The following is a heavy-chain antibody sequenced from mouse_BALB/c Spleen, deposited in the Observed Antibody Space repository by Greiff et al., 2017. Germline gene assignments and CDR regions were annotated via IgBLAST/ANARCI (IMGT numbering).Heavy chain of an antibody. CDR1: GYTFTDYN. CDR3: ARWEYGNYGFAY. V-gene: IGHV1-18*01. Sequence: VQLKESGPELVKPGASVKIPCKASGYTFTDYNMDWVKQSHGKSLEWIGDINPNNGGTIYNQKFKGKATLTVDKSSSTAYMELRSLTSEDTAVYYCARWEYGNYGFAYWGQGTLVTVSA. J-gene: IGHJ3*01. D-gene: IGHD2-10*02. CDR2: INPNNGGT.